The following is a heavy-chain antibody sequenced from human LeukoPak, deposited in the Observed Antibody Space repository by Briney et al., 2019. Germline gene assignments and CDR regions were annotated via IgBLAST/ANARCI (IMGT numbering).Heavy chain of an antibody. CDR1: GGSISSSSYY. Sequence: SETLSLTCTVSGGSISSSSYYWGWIRQPPGKGLEWIGSIYYTRSTYYNPSLKSRVTISVDTSKNQFSLKLTSVTAADTAVYYCARRLTQYDCFDPWGQGILVTVSS. V-gene: IGHV4-39*01. D-gene: IGHD2-2*01. J-gene: IGHJ5*02. CDR2: IYYTRST. CDR3: ARRLTQYDCFDP.